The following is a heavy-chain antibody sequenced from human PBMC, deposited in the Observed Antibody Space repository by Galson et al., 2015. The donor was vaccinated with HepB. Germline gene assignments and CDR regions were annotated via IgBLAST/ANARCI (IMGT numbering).Heavy chain of an antibody. V-gene: IGHV3-7*01. D-gene: IGHD2-2*01. CDR2: IKQDGSEK. CDR1: GFTFRSYW. CDR3: TRGQPTSEY. J-gene: IGHJ4*02. Sequence: SLRLSCAASGFTFRSYWMSWVRQAPGKGLEWVANIKQDGSEKYYVDSVKGRFTISRDNARNSLYLQINSLRAEDTAIYYCTRGQPTSEYWGQGTLVTVSS.